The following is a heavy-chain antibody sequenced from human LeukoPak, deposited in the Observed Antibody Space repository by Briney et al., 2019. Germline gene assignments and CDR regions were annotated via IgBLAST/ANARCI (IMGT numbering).Heavy chain of an antibody. CDR2: MSGVGVST. Sequence: GGSLRLSCTASGFTFSNFAMSWVRQAPGKGLEWVSSMSGVGVSTYYADSVKGRFTISRDNSKNTLYLQMHSLRAEDTAVYYCAKVRAGHYFDYWGQGTLVTVSS. V-gene: IGHV3-23*01. J-gene: IGHJ4*02. CDR3: AKVRAGHYFDY. CDR1: GFTFSNFA. D-gene: IGHD6-19*01.